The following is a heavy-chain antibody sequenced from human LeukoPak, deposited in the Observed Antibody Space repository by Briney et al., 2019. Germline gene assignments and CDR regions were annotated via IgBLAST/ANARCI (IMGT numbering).Heavy chain of an antibody. D-gene: IGHD3-3*01. V-gene: IGHV3-48*03. CDR1: GFTFSSYE. J-gene: IGHJ5*02. CDR2: ISNSGNTR. Sequence: PGGSLRLSCAASGFTFSSYEMNWVRQAPGKGLEWVSNISNSGNTRYYADSVKGRFTISRDNAENSLYLQMNSLRAEDTAVYYCARDLIETIFGVVIIGGWFDPWGQGTLVTVSS. CDR3: ARDLIETIFGVVIIGGWFDP.